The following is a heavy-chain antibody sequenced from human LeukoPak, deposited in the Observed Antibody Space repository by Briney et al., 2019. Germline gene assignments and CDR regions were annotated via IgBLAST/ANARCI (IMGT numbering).Heavy chain of an antibody. D-gene: IGHD3-10*01. CDR3: AHTMVRGVYYFDY. CDR1: GFTFSSSA. Sequence: GGSLRLSCAASGFTFSSSAMSWVRQAPGKGLEWVSAISISGGSTYYADSVKGRFTISRDNSKNTLFLQMNSLRAEDTAVYYCAHTMVRGVYYFDYWGQGTLVTVSS. J-gene: IGHJ4*02. V-gene: IGHV3-23*01. CDR2: ISISGGST.